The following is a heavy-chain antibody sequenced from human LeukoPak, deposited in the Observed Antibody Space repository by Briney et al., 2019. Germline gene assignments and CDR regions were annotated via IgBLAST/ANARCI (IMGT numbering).Heavy chain of an antibody. CDR2: ISPNSGGT. Sequence: ASVKVSCKASGYTFTSYYMHWVRQAPGQGLEWMGWISPNSGGTNYAQRFQGRVTMTRDTSISTAYMELSRLRSDDTAVYYCAIETIVVPAAIEFDPWGQGTLVTVSS. D-gene: IGHD2-2*02. J-gene: IGHJ5*02. CDR1: GYTFTSYY. CDR3: AIETIVVPAAIEFDP. V-gene: IGHV1-2*02.